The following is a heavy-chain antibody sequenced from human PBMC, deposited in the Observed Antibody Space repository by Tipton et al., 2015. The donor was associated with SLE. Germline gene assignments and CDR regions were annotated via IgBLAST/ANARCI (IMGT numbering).Heavy chain of an antibody. V-gene: IGHV4-34*01. CDR1: RGSFSGYA. CDR3: ARGVDY. CDR2: ISHSGSA. J-gene: IGHJ4*02. Sequence: TLSLTCAVSRGSFSGYAWNWIRQAPGKGPEWIGEISHSGSANYNASLKSRVTMSLDKSNNQFSLRLTSVTASDTAVYYCARGVDYWGQGTLVTVSS.